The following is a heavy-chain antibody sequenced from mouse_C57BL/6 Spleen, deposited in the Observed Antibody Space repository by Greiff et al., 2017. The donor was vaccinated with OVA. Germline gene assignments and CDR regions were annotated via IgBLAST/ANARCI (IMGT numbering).Heavy chain of an antibody. D-gene: IGHD2-2*01. CDR3: ARWLKGNFDY. Sequence: VQLQQSGPELVKPGASVKISCKASGYTFTDYYMNWVKQSHGKSLEWIGDINPNNGGTSYNQKFKGKATLTVDKSSSTAYMELRSLTSEDSAVYYCARWLKGNFDYWGQGTTLTVSS. CDR1: GYTFTDYY. V-gene: IGHV1-26*01. CDR2: INPNNGGT. J-gene: IGHJ2*01.